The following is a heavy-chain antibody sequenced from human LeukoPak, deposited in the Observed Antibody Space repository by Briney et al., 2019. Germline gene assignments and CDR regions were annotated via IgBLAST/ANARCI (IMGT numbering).Heavy chain of an antibody. D-gene: IGHD6-6*01. CDR3: ARDGTSIAARLDY. V-gene: IGHV3-30*02. CDR1: GFTFSNYA. J-gene: IGHJ4*02. Sequence: GGSLRLSCAASGFTFSNYAMHWVRQAPGKGLEWVAFIRYDGSNKYYADSVKGRFTISRDNSKNTLYLQMNSLRAEDTAVYYCARDGTSIAARLDYWGQGTLVTVSS. CDR2: IRYDGSNK.